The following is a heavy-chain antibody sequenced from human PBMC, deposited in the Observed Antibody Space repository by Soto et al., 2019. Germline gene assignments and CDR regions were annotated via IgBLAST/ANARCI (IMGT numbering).Heavy chain of an antibody. D-gene: IGHD6-13*01. CDR3: ARDRLRQLVHYCYYGMDV. Sequence: SETLSLTCTVSGGSISSGGYYWSWIRQHPGKGLEWIGYIYYSGSTYYNPSLKSRVTISVDTSKNQFSLKLSSVTAADTAVYYCARDRLRQLVHYCYYGMDVWGQGTTVTVSS. J-gene: IGHJ6*02. CDR1: GGSISSGGYY. CDR2: IYYSGST. V-gene: IGHV4-31*03.